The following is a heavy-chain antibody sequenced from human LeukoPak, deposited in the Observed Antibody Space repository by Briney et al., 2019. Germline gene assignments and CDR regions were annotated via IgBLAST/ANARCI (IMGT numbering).Heavy chain of an antibody. CDR3: ARDPNYDGSAFYPNWFDP. V-gene: IGHV1-18*01. CDR2: ISAYNGNT. J-gene: IGHJ5*02. D-gene: IGHD3-22*01. Sequence: ASVKVSCKASGYTFTSYGITWVRQAPGQGLEWMGWISAYNGNTNYAQKLQGRVTMTTDTSTTTAYMELRSLRSDDTAVYYCARDPNYDGSAFYPNWFDPWGQGTLVTASS. CDR1: GYTFTSYG.